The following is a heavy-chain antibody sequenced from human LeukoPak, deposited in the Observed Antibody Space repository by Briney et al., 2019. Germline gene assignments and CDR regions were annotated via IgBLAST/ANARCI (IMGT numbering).Heavy chain of an antibody. V-gene: IGHV3-48*01. Sequence: GGSLRLSCAASGFTFSSYSMNWVRLAPGKGLEWVSYISSSSSTIYYADSVKGRFTISRDNAKNSLYLQMNSLRAEDTAVYYCARAEWSPGRQLWFGESLIDYWGQGTLVTVSS. CDR1: GFTFSSYS. J-gene: IGHJ4*02. CDR3: ARAEWSPGRQLWFGESLIDY. D-gene: IGHD3-10*01. CDR2: ISSSSSTI.